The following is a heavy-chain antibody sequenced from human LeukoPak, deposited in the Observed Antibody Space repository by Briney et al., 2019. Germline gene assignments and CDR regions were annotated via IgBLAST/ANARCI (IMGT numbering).Heavy chain of an antibody. J-gene: IGHJ6*02. CDR3: ARADYPTAMVMRCYYYYGMDV. V-gene: IGHV1-18*01. D-gene: IGHD5-18*01. CDR2: ISAYNGNT. CDR1: GYTFTSYG. Sequence: GASVKVSCKASGYTFTSYGISWVRQAPGQGLEWMGWISAYNGNTNYAQKLQGRVTMTTDTSTSTAYMELRSLRSDDTAVYYCARADYPTAMVMRCYYYYGMDVWGQGTTVTVSS.